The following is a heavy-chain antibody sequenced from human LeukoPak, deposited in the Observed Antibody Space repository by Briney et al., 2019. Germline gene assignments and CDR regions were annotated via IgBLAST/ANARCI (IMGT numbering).Heavy chain of an antibody. CDR2: MNPNNGRT. CDR3: ARGSWITGTTSYYYHMDV. Sequence: ASVKVSCEASGYTFLNYDINWVRQATGQGPEWMGWMNPNNGRTGYAQKFQGRVTMTRNSSISTAYMELNTLTSDDTAVYYCARGSWITGTTSYYYHMDVWGKGTTVTVSS. D-gene: IGHD1-7*01. V-gene: IGHV1-8*01. J-gene: IGHJ6*03. CDR1: GYTFLNYD.